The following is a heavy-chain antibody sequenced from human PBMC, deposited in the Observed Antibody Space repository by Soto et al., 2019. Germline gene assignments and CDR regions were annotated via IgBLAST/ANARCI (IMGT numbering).Heavy chain of an antibody. CDR1: GGSISSVSYY. D-gene: IGHD2-2*01. CDR3: ARLHCNSPNCVPLDP. Sequence: ETLSLTCSVSGGSISSVSYYWGWIRQPPGKGLEWIGSIYYSGSAYYSPSLKSRVTMSVDTSKNQLSLKLSSVTAADTAVYYCARLHCNSPNCVPLDPWGQGTLVTVSS. V-gene: IGHV4-39*01. J-gene: IGHJ5*02. CDR2: IYYSGSA.